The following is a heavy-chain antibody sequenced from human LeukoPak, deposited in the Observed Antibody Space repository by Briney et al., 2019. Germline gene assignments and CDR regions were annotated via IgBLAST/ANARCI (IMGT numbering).Heavy chain of an antibody. Sequence: PGGSLRLSCAASGFTVSSNYMSWVRQAPGKGLEWFSVIYSGGSTYYADSVKGRFTISRDSSKNTLYLQMNSLRAEDTAVYYCARGGDIVGATRSAFDIWGQGTMVTVSS. CDR1: GFTVSSNY. D-gene: IGHD1-26*01. CDR2: IYSGGST. CDR3: ARGGDIVGATRSAFDI. V-gene: IGHV3-53*01. J-gene: IGHJ3*02.